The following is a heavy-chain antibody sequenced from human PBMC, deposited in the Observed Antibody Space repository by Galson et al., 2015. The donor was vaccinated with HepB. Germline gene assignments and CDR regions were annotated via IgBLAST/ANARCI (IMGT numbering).Heavy chain of an antibody. CDR1: GFAFSSYG. Sequence: SLRLSCAASGFAFSSYGMHWVRQAPGKGLEWVAVIWYDGSNKYYADSVKGRFTISRDNSKNTLYLQMNSLRAEDTAVYYCARDHWGSAEALYYHYGMDVWGQGTTVTVSS. CDR3: ARDHWGSAEALYYHYGMDV. J-gene: IGHJ6*02. CDR2: IWYDGSNK. V-gene: IGHV3-33*01. D-gene: IGHD7-27*01.